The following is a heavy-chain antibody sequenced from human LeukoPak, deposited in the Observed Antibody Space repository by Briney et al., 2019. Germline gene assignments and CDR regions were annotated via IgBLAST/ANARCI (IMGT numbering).Heavy chain of an antibody. CDR2: RIPIFGRA. D-gene: IGHD6-13*01. CDR3: ARNSAAAGNYYYYYMDV. Sequence: PRASVRVSCKASGGTFRSYAISGVGQAPGQGREWMGGRIPIFGRANYAKRFQGRVTITTDKSTRTAYMGMSSLRSEDTAVYYCARNSAAAGNYYYYYMDVWGKGTTVTVSS. CDR1: GGTFRSYA. J-gene: IGHJ6*03. V-gene: IGHV1-69*05.